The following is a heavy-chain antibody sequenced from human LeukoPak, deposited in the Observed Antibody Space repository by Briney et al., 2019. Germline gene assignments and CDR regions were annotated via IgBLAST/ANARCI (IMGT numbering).Heavy chain of an antibody. V-gene: IGHV3-30*03. CDR1: GFTFSSYG. D-gene: IGHD4-17*01. J-gene: IGHJ4*02. CDR2: ISYDGSNK. Sequence: GRSLRLSCAASGFTFSSYGMHWVRQAPGKGLEWVAVISYDGSNKYYADSVKGRFTISRDNSKNTLYLQMNSLRAEDTAVYYCAGGDYGSLGYWGQGTLATVSS. CDR3: AGGDYGSLGY.